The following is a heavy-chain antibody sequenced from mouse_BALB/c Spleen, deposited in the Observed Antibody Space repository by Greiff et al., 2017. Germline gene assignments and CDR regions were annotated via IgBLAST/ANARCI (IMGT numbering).Heavy chain of an antibody. D-gene: IGHD2-14*01. CDR3: ARGRRYDDFYFDY. Sequence: EVKLVESGGGLVKPGGSLKLSCAASGFTFSDYYMYWVRQTPEKRLEWVATISDGGSYTYYPDSVKGRFTISRDNAKNNLYLQMSSLKSEDTAMYYCARGRRYDDFYFDYWGQGTTRTVSS. CDR1: GFTFSDYY. CDR2: ISDGGSYT. V-gene: IGHV5-4*02. J-gene: IGHJ2*01.